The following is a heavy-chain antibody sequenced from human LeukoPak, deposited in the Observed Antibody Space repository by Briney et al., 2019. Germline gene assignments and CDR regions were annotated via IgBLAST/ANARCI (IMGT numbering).Heavy chain of an antibody. CDR2: IYYSGSP. CDR1: GGSISSSSYY. Sequence: SETLSLTCTVSGGSISSSSYYWGWIRQPPGKGLEWIGSIYYSGSPYYNPFIKSRVTISVDTSKNQFSLDLSSMPAADTAVYYYARHDSYGSVNWFDPWGQGTLVTVSS. D-gene: IGHD3-10*01. J-gene: IGHJ5*02. V-gene: IGHV4-39*01. CDR3: ARHDSYGSVNWFDP.